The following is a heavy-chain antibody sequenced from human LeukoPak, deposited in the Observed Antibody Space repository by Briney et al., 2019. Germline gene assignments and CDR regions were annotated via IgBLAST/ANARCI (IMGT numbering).Heavy chain of an antibody. CDR2: VDPEDGDV. CDR1: GNTLTEFS. J-gene: IGHJ4*02. Sequence: REASVKVSCKVSGNTLTEFSMHWVRQTPGEGLEWMGGVDPEDGDVLYAQKFQGRVTMTEDTSTDTAYMELSSLRSDDTALYLCAAISGRSSTSRDLWSFDYWGRGTLVTVSS. V-gene: IGHV1-24*01. CDR3: AAISGRSSTSRDLWSFDY. D-gene: IGHD6-19*01.